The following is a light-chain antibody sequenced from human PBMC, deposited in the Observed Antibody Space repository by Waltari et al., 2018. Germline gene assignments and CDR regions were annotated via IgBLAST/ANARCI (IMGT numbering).Light chain of an antibody. Sequence: EIVMTQSPLSLPVTPGEPASISCRSSQSLLHSNGYNYLDWYLQKPGQSPQLLIYLGSNRASGVPDRFRGSGSGSDFTLKISRVEAEDVGVYYCMQALQTRYTFGQGTKLEIK. CDR3: MQALQTRYT. V-gene: IGKV2-28*01. J-gene: IGKJ2*01. CDR1: QSLLHSNGYNY. CDR2: LGS.